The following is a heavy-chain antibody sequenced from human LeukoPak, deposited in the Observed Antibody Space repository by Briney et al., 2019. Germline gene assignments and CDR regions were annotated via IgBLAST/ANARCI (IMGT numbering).Heavy chain of an antibody. V-gene: IGHV3-23*01. D-gene: IGHD2-15*01. J-gene: IGHJ4*02. CDR3: VKNAGGSCYSSSAY. CDR1: GFTFNNYA. CDR2: ICGSGGST. Sequence: PGGSLRLSCAASGFTFNNYAMSWVRQAPGKGLEWVSAICGSGGSTDYADSVKGRFTISRDNSKNMLYLQMNSLRAEDTALYYCVKNAGGSCYSSSAYWGQGTLVTVSS.